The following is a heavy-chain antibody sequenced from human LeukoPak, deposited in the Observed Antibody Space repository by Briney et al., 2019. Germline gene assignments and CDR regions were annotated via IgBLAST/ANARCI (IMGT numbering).Heavy chain of an antibody. Sequence: GGSLRLSCAASGFTVSSNYMSWVRQAPGKGLEWVSVIYSGGSTYYADSVKGRFTISRDNSKNTLYLQMNSLRAEDTAVYYCAKDLVTYYDFWSGYSWGQGTLVTVSS. V-gene: IGHV3-53*01. CDR3: AKDLVTYYDFWSGYS. CDR1: GFTVSSNY. J-gene: IGHJ5*02. D-gene: IGHD3-3*01. CDR2: IYSGGST.